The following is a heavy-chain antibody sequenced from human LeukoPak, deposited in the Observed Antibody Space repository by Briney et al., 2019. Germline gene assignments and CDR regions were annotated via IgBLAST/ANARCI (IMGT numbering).Heavy chain of an antibody. CDR1: GYTLTELS. CDR3: ARDRATIVVVPAAYGAFDI. CDR2: FYPEDGET. Sequence: ASVTVSCKVSGYTLTELSMHWVRQAPGKGLEWMGGFYPEDGETIYAQKFQGRVTITADESTSTAYMELSSLRSEDTAVYYCARDRATIVVVPAAYGAFDIWGQGTMVTVSS. V-gene: IGHV1-24*01. D-gene: IGHD2-2*01. J-gene: IGHJ3*02.